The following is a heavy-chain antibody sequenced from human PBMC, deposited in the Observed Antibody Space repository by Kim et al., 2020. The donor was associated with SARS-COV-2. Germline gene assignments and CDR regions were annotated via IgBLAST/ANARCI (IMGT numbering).Heavy chain of an antibody. V-gene: IGHV3-23*01. CDR1: GFTFDTSP. J-gene: IGHJ4*02. CDR2: ISWDGTRT. Sequence: GGSLRLSCPASGFTFDTSPMGWVRQAPGKGLEWVSRISWDGTRTYYADSVKGRVTMSSDKSKNTLYLHMNSLGVEDTAVYYCAKGVTNSGFDYWGQGTQVTVSS. D-gene: IGHD4-17*01. CDR3: AKGVTNSGFDY.